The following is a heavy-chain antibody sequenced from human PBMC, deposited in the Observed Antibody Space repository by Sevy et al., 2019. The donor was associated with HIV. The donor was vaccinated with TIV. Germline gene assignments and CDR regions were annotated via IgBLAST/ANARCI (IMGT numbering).Heavy chain of an antibody. CDR1: GGSISSGSYY. D-gene: IGHD2-2*01. J-gene: IGHJ4*02. CDR3: ARESGDCSSTSCYEGVFDY. Sequence: SETLSLTCTVSGGSISSGSYYWSWIRQPAGKGLEWIGRIYTSVSTNYNPSLKSRVTISVDTSKNQFSLKLSSVTAADTAVYYCARESGDCSSTSCYEGVFDYWGQGTLVTVSS. V-gene: IGHV4-61*02. CDR2: IYTSVST.